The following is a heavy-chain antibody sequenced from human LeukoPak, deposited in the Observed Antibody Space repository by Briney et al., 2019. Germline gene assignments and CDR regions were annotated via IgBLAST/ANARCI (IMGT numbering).Heavy chain of an antibody. CDR3: AQDRSYPYYDFWSGYYYYGMDV. V-gene: IGHV3-30*18. D-gene: IGHD3-3*01. J-gene: IGHJ6*02. Sequence: PGGSLRLSCAASGFTFSSYGMHWVRQAPGKGLEWVAVISYDGSNKYYADSVKGRFTISRDNSKNTLYLQMNSLRAEDTAVYYCAQDRSYPYYDFWSGYYYYGMDVWGQGTTVTVSS. CDR2: ISYDGSNK. CDR1: GFTFSSYG.